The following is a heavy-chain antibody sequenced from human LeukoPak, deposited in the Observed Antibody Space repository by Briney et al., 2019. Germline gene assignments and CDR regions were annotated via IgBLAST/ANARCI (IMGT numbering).Heavy chain of an antibody. CDR2: SSSSGSTI. CDR1: GFTFSSYE. Sequence: QPGGSLRLSCAASGFTFSSYEMNWVRQGPGKGLEWVSYSSSSGSTIYNADSVKGRFTISRDNAKNSLYLQMNSLRAEDTAVYYYARERGYSGYDYFIDSPSDYWGQGTLVTVSS. D-gene: IGHD5-12*01. V-gene: IGHV3-48*03. CDR3: ARERGYSGYDYFIDSPSDY. J-gene: IGHJ4*02.